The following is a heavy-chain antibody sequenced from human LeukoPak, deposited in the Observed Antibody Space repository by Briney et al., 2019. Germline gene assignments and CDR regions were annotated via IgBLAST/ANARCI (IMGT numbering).Heavy chain of an antibody. CDR3: ARVVVVPAAIRYMDV. CDR1: GFTVSSNY. D-gene: IGHD2-2*01. CDR2: ISSSSSYI. Sequence: GGSLRLSCAASGFTVSSNYMSWVRQAPGKGLEWVSSISSSSSYIYYADSVKGRFTISRDNAKNSLYLQMNSLRAEDTAVYYCARVVVVPAAIRYMDVWGKGTTVTVSS. V-gene: IGHV3-21*01. J-gene: IGHJ6*03.